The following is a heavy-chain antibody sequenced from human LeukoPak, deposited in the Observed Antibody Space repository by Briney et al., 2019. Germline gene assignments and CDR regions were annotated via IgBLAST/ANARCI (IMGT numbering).Heavy chain of an antibody. Sequence: ASVRVSCKASGYTFTSYYMHWVRQAPGQGLEWMGIINPSGGSTSYAQKFQGRVTMTRDMSTSTDYMELSSLRAEDTAVYYCAKSRSPGFDYWGQGTLVTVSS. CDR2: INPSGGST. J-gene: IGHJ4*02. CDR3: AKSRSPGFDY. CDR1: GYTFTSYY. V-gene: IGHV1-46*01.